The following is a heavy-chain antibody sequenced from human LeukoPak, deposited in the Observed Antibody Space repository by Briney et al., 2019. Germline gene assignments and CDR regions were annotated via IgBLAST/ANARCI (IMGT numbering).Heavy chain of an antibody. CDR2: IYQSGRT. D-gene: IGHD3-10*01. CDR3: VRTYYYGSGSYYDSRDGFDI. CDR1: GYSISSGYY. V-gene: IGHV4-38-2*02. J-gene: IGHJ3*02. Sequence: KSSETLSLTCTVSGYSISSGYYWGWIRQPPGKGLEWIGTIYQSGRTYYNPSLNRRLTISIDTSKNQFSLKLNSVTVADTAVYYCVRTYYYGSGSYYDSRDGFDIWGQGTMVTVSS.